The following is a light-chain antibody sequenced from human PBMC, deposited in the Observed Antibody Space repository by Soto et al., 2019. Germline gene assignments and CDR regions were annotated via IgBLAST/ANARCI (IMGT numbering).Light chain of an antibody. Sequence: QSVLTQPPSMSGTPGQRVTISCSGSSSNIADNTLNWYQQLPGTAPKLLIYRNNRRPSEVPDRFSGSKSGTSASLAISGLQSDDEADYYCATWDDSLNGPVFGGGTKLTVL. J-gene: IGLJ3*02. CDR1: SSNIADNT. CDR3: ATWDDSLNGPV. CDR2: RNN. V-gene: IGLV1-44*01.